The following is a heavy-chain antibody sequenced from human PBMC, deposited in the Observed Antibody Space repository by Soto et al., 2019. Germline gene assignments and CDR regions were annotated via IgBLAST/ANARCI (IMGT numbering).Heavy chain of an antibody. J-gene: IGHJ5*02. D-gene: IGHD2-15*01. CDR3: VRGGGGGLFDP. V-gene: IGHV3-11*06. Sequence: GGSLRLSCAGSGFTFGDSYMSWIRQAPGKGLEWLSYISPGSRYPAYADSVKGRFTISRDNAKRSLYLQMMGLTAEDTAIYYCVRGGGGGLFDPWGQGTMVTVSS. CDR2: ISPGSRYP. CDR1: GFTFGDSY.